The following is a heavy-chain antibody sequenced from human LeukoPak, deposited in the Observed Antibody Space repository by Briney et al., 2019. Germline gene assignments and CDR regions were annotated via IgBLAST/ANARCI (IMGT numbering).Heavy chain of an antibody. Sequence: GGSLRLSCAASGFTFSSYSMTWVRQAPGKGLEWVSYISSSSGIIYYADSVKGRFTISRDNAKNSLYLQMNSLRAEDTAVYYCARDILTGSQSRFQHWGQGTLVTVSS. D-gene: IGHD3-9*01. CDR3: ARDILTGSQSRFQH. J-gene: IGHJ1*01. CDR2: ISSSSGII. V-gene: IGHV3-48*04. CDR1: GFTFSSYS.